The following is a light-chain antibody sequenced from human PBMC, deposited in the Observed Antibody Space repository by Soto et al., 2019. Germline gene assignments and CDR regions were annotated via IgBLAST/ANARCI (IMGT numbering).Light chain of an antibody. CDR3: QQYGSSPPIT. V-gene: IGKV1-5*03. Sequence: DIQMTQSPSTLSASVGDRVTITCLASQSISSWLAWYQQKPGKAPKLLIYKASTLKSGVPSRFSGSGSGTDFTLTISRLEPEDFAVYYCQQYGSSPPITFGQGTRLEIK. CDR2: KAS. CDR1: QSISSW. J-gene: IGKJ5*01.